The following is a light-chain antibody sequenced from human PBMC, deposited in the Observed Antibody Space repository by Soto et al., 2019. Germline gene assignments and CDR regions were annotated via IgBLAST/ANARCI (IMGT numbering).Light chain of an antibody. V-gene: IGKV2-28*01. CDR1: QSLLHSNGYNY. J-gene: IGKJ3*01. Sequence: DLVMTQSPLSLPVTPGEPASISCRSSQSLLHSNGYNYLDWYLQKPGQSPQLLIYLGSNRASGVTDRFSGSGSGTDFTLKISRGEAEDVGVYYCMQALQTPFTFGPGTKVDIK. CDR2: LGS. CDR3: MQALQTPFT.